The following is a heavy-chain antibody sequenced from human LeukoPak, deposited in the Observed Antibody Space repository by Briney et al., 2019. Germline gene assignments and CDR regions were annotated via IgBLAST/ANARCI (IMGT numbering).Heavy chain of an antibody. V-gene: IGHV4-34*01. CDR3: AREPRGSSSWYPHLYYYYGMDV. J-gene: IGHJ6*02. CDR1: GGSFSGYY. Sequence: PSETLSLTCAVYGGSFSGYYWSWIRQPPGKGLEWIGEINHSGSTNYNPSLKSRVTISVDTSKNQFSLKLSSVTAADTAVYYCAREPRGSSSWYPHLYYYYGMDVWGQGTTVTVSS. CDR2: INHSGST. D-gene: IGHD6-13*01.